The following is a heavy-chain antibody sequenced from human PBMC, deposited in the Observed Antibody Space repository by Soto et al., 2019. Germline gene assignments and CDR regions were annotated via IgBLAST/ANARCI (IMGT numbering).Heavy chain of an antibody. CDR3: ATLDALYDYGDFADAFDI. V-gene: IGHV5-51*01. Sequence: GESLKISCKVSGYSFSSYWIGWVRQMPGKGLECMGIIYPGDSDTRYNPSFQGQVTISADKSISTAYLQWSSLKASDTAMYYCATLDALYDYGDFADAFDIWGQGTMVTVSS. CDR2: IYPGDSDT. CDR1: GYSFSSYW. D-gene: IGHD4-17*01. J-gene: IGHJ3*02.